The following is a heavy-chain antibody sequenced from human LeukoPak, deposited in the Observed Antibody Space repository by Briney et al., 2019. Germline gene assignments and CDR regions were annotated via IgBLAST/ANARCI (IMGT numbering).Heavy chain of an antibody. V-gene: IGHV4-39*07. CDR1: GGSISSSTYY. CDR3: ARDSSSSRPNFDY. Sequence: SETLSLTCSVSGGSISSSTYYWGWIRQPPGKGLEWIGNIYNSGSTYYNPSLQSRVTISVDTSKNQFSLKLSSVTAADMAVYYCARDSSSSRPNFDYWGQGTLVTVSS. D-gene: IGHD6-13*01. J-gene: IGHJ4*02. CDR2: IYNSGST.